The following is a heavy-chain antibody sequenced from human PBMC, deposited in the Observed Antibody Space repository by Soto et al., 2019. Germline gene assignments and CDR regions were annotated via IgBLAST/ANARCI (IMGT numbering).Heavy chain of an antibody. CDR2: ISGSDGKT. CDR3: ARWSYLDY. J-gene: IGHJ4*02. Sequence: PGGSLRLSCAASGFSFGSYALSWVRQAPGKGPEWVSTISGSDGKTFYADSVKGRFSISRDTSQNTLYLQMNSLRADDTAIYYCARWSYLDYWGQETRVTVSS. D-gene: IGHD3-3*01. V-gene: IGHV3-23*01. CDR1: GFSFGSYA.